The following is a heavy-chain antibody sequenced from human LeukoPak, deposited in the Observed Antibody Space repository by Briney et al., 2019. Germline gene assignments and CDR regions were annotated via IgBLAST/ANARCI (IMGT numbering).Heavy chain of an antibody. CDR1: GFTFSSYW. D-gene: IGHD3-16*01. CDR2: IKQDGSEK. Sequence: RGSLRLSCAASGFTFSSYWMSWVSQAQEKGLEWVANIKQDGSEKYYVDSVKGRFTISRDNAKNSLYLQMNSLRAEDTAVYYCARAVSGSSPSDYWGQGTLVTVSS. V-gene: IGHV3-7*03. CDR3: ARAVSGSSPSDY. J-gene: IGHJ4*02.